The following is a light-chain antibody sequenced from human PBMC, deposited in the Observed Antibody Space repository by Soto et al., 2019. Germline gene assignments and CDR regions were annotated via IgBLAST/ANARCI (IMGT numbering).Light chain of an antibody. J-gene: IGKJ4*01. CDR2: ATY. CDR3: KQTYRTPLT. CDR1: QTIRSH. V-gene: IGKV1-39*01. Sequence: DIQMTQFPSSLSASVGDRVTITCRASQTIRSHLNWYQQKPGEAHKIVIYATYTLQSGVQSRFNGSVSGTDFTLSISSLQPEDFATYYCKQTYRTPLTFGGGTKVDIK.